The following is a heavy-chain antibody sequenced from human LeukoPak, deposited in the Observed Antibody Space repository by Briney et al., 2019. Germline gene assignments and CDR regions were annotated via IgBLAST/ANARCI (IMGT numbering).Heavy chain of an antibody. J-gene: IGHJ3*01. CDR2: ISGSGRNT. CDR3: ARDEIPSGT. Sequence: GGTLRLSCAASGFIFNNYALSWVRQTPGKGVEWVSAISGSGRNTYYADSVKGRFTISRDNSRSTVDLQMNSLRVEDTGIYYCARDEIPSGTWGQGTMVIVSS. V-gene: IGHV3-23*01. D-gene: IGHD6-25*01. CDR1: GFIFNNYA.